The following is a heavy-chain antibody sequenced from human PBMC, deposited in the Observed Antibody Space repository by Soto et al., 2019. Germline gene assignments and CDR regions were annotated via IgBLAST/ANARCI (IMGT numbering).Heavy chain of an antibody. CDR1: GFTFSSYA. Sequence: GGSLRLSCAASGFTFSSYAMHWVRQAPGKGLEWVAVISYDGSNKYYADSVKGRFTISRDNSKNTLYLQMNSLRAEDTAVYYCARDGPLSDYDFWSGYHYYYHGMDVWGQGTTVTVSS. J-gene: IGHJ6*02. CDR3: ARDGPLSDYDFWSGYHYYYHGMDV. V-gene: IGHV3-30-3*01. D-gene: IGHD3-3*01. CDR2: ISYDGSNK.